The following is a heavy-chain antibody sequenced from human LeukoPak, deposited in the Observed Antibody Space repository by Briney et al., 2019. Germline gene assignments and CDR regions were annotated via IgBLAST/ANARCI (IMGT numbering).Heavy chain of an antibody. D-gene: IGHD1-26*01. CDR1: GFALRSFD. CDR2: ISGRGGST. J-gene: IGHJ4*02. CDR3: AKGVGTNKGGYYFDY. Sequence: GGSLRLSCAASGFALRSFDMRWVREAPGKGLEWVSSISGRGGSTYYADSVEGRFTISRESSKNTLYVQMNILRAEDTAVYYCAKGVGTNKGGYYFDYWGQGTPVTVSS. V-gene: IGHV3-23*01.